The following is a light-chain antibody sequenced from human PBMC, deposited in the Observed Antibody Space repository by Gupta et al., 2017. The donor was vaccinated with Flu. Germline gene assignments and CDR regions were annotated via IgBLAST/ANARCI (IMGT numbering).Light chain of an antibody. V-gene: IGLV1-47*01. CDR1: SSNIGSNY. Sequence: KVTISCSGSSSNIGSNYVSWYQQLPRTAPKLLIYGNNQRPSGIPDRFSGSKSGTSASLAISGLRAEDEADYYCAAWDDSLSGVVFGGGTKLTVL. CDR2: GNN. CDR3: AAWDDSLSGVV. J-gene: IGLJ3*02.